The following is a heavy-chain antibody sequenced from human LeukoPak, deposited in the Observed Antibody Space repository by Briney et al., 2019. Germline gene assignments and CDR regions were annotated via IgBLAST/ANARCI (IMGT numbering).Heavy chain of an antibody. CDR3: ARVKNRYYGSGSYYLWTY. CDR1: GGSISSYY. J-gene: IGHJ4*02. D-gene: IGHD3-10*01. V-gene: IGHV4-59*01. CDR2: IYYSGTT. Sequence: PSETLSLTCTVSGGSISSYYWSWIRQPPGKGLEWIGYIYYSGTTNYNPSLKSRVTISVDTSKNQFSLKLSSVTAEDTAVCYCARVKNRYYGSGSYYLWTYWGQGTLVTVSS.